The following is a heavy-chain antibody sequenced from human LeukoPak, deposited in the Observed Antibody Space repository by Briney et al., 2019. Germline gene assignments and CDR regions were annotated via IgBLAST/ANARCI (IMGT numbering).Heavy chain of an antibody. CDR1: GGIFSSYT. CDR2: IIPLLGIA. V-gene: IGHV1-69*02. CDR3: ARTQVQGYYDSSGYYGDLGAFDI. J-gene: IGHJ3*02. Sequence: SVKVSCKASGGIFSSYTISWVRQAPGQGLEWMGRIIPLLGIANYAQKLQGRVTMTTDTSTSTAYMELRSLRSDDTAVYYCARTQVQGYYDSSGYYGDLGAFDIWGQGTMVTVSS. D-gene: IGHD3-22*01.